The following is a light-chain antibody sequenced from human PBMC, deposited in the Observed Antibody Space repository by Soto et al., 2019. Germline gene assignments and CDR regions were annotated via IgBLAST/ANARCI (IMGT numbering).Light chain of an antibody. CDR2: DVS. CDR1: SSDIGDYNY. V-gene: IGLV2-14*01. CDR3: NSYTSTNNHV. J-gene: IGLJ1*01. Sequence: QSALTQPASVSGSPGQSITISCTGTSSDIGDYNYVSWYQQHPGKAPKLMIYDVSNRPSGVSNRFSGSKSGNTASLTISGLQAEDEADYYCNSYTSTNNHVFGPGTKLTVL.